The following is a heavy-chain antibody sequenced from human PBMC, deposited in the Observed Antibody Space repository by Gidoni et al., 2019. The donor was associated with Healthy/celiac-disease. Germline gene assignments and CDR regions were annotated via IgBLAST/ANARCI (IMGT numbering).Heavy chain of an antibody. CDR2: INHSGST. D-gene: IGHD6-13*01. CDR1: GGSFSGYY. Sequence: QVQLQQWGAGLLKPSETLSLTCAVYGGSFSGYYWSWIRQPPGKGLEWIGEINHSGSTNYNPSLKSRVTISVDTSKNQFSLKLSSVTAADTAVYYCARAGYPKAFDIWGQGTMVTVSS. J-gene: IGHJ3*02. V-gene: IGHV4-34*01. CDR3: ARAGYPKAFDI.